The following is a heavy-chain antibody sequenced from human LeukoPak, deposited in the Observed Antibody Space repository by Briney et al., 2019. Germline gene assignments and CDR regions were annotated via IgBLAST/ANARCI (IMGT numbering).Heavy chain of an antibody. CDR3: TSFSRYSGSYWAFDI. D-gene: IGHD1-26*01. Sequence: PGGSLRLSCAASGFTFSNAWMSWVRQASGKGLEWVGRIRSKANSYATAYAASVKGRFTISRDDSKNTAYLQMNSLKTEDTAVYYCTSFSRYSGSYWAFDIWGQGTMVTVSS. CDR1: GFTFSNAW. V-gene: IGHV3-73*01. CDR2: IRSKANSYAT. J-gene: IGHJ3*02.